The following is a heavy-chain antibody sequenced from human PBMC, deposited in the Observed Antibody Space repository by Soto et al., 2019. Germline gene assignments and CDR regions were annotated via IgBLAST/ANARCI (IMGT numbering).Heavy chain of an antibody. J-gene: IGHJ4*02. D-gene: IGHD3-22*01. V-gene: IGHV3-33*01. CDR3: ARSYYYDSSGYIDY. CDR2: IWYDGSNK. CDR1: GFTFSSYG. Sequence: VGSLRLSCAASGFTFSSYGMHWVRQAPGKGLEWVAVIWYDGSNKYYADSVKGRFTISRDNSKNTLYLQMNSLRAEDTAVYYSARSYYYDSSGYIDYWGQGTMVTVSS.